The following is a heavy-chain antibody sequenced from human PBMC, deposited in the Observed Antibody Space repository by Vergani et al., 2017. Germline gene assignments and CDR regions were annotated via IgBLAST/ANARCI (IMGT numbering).Heavy chain of an antibody. D-gene: IGHD2-2*01. J-gene: IGHJ3*02. CDR3: ARGVPYFSSTSCSNDAFDI. CDR2: MNPNSGNT. CDR1: GYTFSSYD. V-gene: IGHV1-8*01. Sequence: QVQLVQSGAEVKKPGASVKVSCKASGYTFSSYDINWVRQATGQGLEWMGWMNPNSGNTGYAQKLQGRVTMTRNTSIRTAYMELSSLRSEDTAVYYCARGVPYFSSTSCSNDAFDIWGQGTMVTVSS.